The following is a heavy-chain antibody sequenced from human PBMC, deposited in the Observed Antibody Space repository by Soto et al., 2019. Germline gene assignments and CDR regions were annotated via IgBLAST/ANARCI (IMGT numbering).Heavy chain of an antibody. CDR1: GFNFATYA. V-gene: IGHV3-30-3*01. Sequence: PGGPRTLSCAASGFNFATYAIHWVRQAPGKGLQWVGLIAYHGINTYYAGSVKGRFTISRDDSKNALHLHMNSLRPEDNGVYFRARGGGGDWRDAFDIWGQGTMVTVSS. CDR3: ARGGGGDWRDAFDI. J-gene: IGHJ3*02. D-gene: IGHD2-21*02. CDR2: IAYHGINT.